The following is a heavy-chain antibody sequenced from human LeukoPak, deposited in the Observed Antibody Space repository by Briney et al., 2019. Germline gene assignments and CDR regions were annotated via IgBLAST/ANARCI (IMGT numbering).Heavy chain of an antibody. CDR1: GGSISSGGYS. V-gene: IGHV4-30-2*01. D-gene: IGHD3-22*01. CDR2: IYHSGST. CDR3: ARAKYYYDSSGSSAAFDI. J-gene: IGHJ3*02. Sequence: SETLSLTCAVSGGSISSGGYSWSWIRQPPGKGLEWIGYIYHSGSTYYNPSLKSRVTISVDRSKNQFSLKLSSVTAADTAVYYCARAKYYYDSSGSSAAFDIWGQGTMVTVSS.